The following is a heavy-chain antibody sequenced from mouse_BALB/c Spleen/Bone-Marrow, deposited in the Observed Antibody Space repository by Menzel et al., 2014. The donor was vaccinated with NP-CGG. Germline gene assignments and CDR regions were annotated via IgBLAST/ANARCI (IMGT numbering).Heavy chain of an antibody. CDR1: GYTFTSYY. Sequence: VKLMESGPELVKPGASVRISCKASGYTFTSYYIHWVKQRPGQGLEWIGWIYPGNVNTKYNEKFKGKATLTADKSSSTAYMQLSSLTSEASAVYFCARSPGSSPAWFAYWGQGTLVTVSA. D-gene: IGHD1-1*01. CDR2: IYPGNVNT. CDR3: ARSPGSSPAWFAY. J-gene: IGHJ3*01. V-gene: IGHV1S56*01.